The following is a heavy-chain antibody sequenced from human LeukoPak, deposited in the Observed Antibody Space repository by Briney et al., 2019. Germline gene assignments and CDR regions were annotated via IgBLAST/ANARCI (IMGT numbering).Heavy chain of an antibody. D-gene: IGHD4-23*01. CDR2: ISPNSGDT. V-gene: IGHV1-2*02. CDR1: GYGFTGYY. CDR3: ARDGSARSGNNNFYY. Sequence: ASVKVSCKASGYGFTGYYMHWVRQAPGQGLEWMGWISPNSGDTNYAREFQGRVTMTRDTSISTAYVELSGLTSDDTAVYYCARDGSARSGNNNFYYWGQGTLVTVSS. J-gene: IGHJ4*02.